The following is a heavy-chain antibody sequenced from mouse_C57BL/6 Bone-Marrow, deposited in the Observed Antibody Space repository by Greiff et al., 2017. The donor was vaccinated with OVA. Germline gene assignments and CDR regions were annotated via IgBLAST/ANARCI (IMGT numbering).Heavy chain of an antibody. CDR3: ARPIYYGYDGVWYFDV. Sequence: QVQLQQPGAELVMPGASVKMSCKASGYTFTSYWMHWVKQRPGQGLEWIGEIDPSDSYTNYNQKFKGKSTLTVDKSSSTAYMQLSSLTSEDSAVYYCARPIYYGYDGVWYFDVWGTGTTVTVSS. J-gene: IGHJ1*03. CDR2: IDPSDSYT. CDR1: GYTFTSYW. V-gene: IGHV1-69*01. D-gene: IGHD2-2*01.